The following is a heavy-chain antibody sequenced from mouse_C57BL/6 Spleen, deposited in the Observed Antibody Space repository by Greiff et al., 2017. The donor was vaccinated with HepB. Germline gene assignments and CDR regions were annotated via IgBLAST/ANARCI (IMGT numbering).Heavy chain of an antibody. CDR1: GYSFTGYY. CDR2: INPSTGGT. Sequence: EVQLQQSGPELVKPGASVKISCKASGYSFTGYYMNWVKQSPEKSLEWIGEINPSTGGTTYNQKFKAKATLTVDKSSSTSFMQLKSLTSEDSAVYYGARGNYGSSAWFAYWGQGTLVTVSA. D-gene: IGHD1-1*01. CDR3: ARGNYGSSAWFAY. J-gene: IGHJ3*01. V-gene: IGHV1-42*01.